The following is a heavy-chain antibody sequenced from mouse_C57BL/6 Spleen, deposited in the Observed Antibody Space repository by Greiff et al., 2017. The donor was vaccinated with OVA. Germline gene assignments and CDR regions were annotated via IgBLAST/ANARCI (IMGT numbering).Heavy chain of an antibody. CDR3: ARDHEVDY. CDR1: GFTFSSYA. V-gene: IGHV5-4*01. Sequence: EVMLVESGGGLVKPGGSLKLSCAASGFTFSSYAMSWVRQTPEKRLEWVATISDGGSYTYYPDNVKGRFTISRDNAKNNLYLQMSHLKSEDTAMYYCARDHEVDYWGQGTSVTVSS. CDR2: ISDGGSYT. J-gene: IGHJ4*01.